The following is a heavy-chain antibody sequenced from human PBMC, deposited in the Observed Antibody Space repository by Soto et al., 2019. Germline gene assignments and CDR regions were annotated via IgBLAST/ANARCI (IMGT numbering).Heavy chain of an antibody. CDR1: GFTFSLYT. CDR3: AKALSGWSELHY. V-gene: IGHV3-23*01. Sequence: EVQLLESGGGLVQPGGSLRLSCAASGFTFSLYTMDWVRQAPGKGLEWVSVTSGNGETTYYADSVKGRFSISRDNSKNTLSLQMSSLRVEDTALYYCAKALSGWSELHYWGQGALVTVSS. D-gene: IGHD6-19*01. J-gene: IGHJ4*02. CDR2: TSGNGETT.